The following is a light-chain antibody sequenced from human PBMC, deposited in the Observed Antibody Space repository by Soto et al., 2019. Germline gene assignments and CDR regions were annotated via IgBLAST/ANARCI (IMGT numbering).Light chain of an antibody. Sequence: EVVLTQSPGTLSLAPGERATLSCRASQSVTNNYIAWYQQKPGQATRLLIYVVSGRATGIPDRFSGSRSGTDFTLTIGRLEPADFAVYYCQQYCSSPPMYTFGQGTKVEIK. V-gene: IGKV3-20*01. CDR3: QQYCSSPPMYT. J-gene: IGKJ2*01. CDR1: QSVTNNY. CDR2: VVS.